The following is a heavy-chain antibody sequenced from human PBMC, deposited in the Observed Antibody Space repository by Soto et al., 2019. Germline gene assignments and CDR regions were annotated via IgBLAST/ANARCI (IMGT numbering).Heavy chain of an antibody. CDR1: GGTLNNYL. Sequence: QVQLVQSGADVKKPGSSVKVSCKASGGTLNNYLITWVRQAPGQGREWMGEIIHNSGTSNFAQKFQGRVTITAVESTSTAYMELSSLRSEYTAAYYCARGGVDTITFAYGGPGPLVTVSS. CDR3: ARGGVDTITFAY. CDR2: IIHNSGTS. V-gene: IGHV1-69*01. J-gene: IGHJ4*02. D-gene: IGHD4-4*01.